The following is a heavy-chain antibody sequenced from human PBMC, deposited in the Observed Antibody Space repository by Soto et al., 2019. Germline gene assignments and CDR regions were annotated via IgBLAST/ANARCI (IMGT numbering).Heavy chain of an antibody. J-gene: IGHJ4*02. V-gene: IGHV4-39*01. Sequence: QLQLQESGPGLVKPSETLTLTCTVSGGSLSSGSYYWGWIRQPPGKGLEWIGSIPYSGNTYYNPSLKTRVTLSVDASKNEFSLTLSSVTAADTAVYYCARPFAAQTVAGFDSWGQGTLVTVSS. CDR3: ARPFAAQTVAGFDS. D-gene: IGHD6-19*01. CDR1: GGSLSSGSYY. CDR2: IPYSGNT.